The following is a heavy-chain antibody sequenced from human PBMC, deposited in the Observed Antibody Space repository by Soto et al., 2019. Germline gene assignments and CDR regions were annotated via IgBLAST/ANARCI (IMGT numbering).Heavy chain of an antibody. J-gene: IGHJ4*02. CDR2: IYYSGST. CDR3: ARAYYDFWSGYYFGYFDY. D-gene: IGHD3-3*01. CDR1: GGSISSSSYY. V-gene: IGHV4-39*01. Sequence: SETLSLTCTVSGGSISSSSYYWGWIRQPPGKGLEWIGSIYYSGSTYYNPSLKSRVTISVDTSKNQFSLKLSSVTAADTAVYYCARAYYDFWSGYYFGYFDYWGQGTLVTVSS.